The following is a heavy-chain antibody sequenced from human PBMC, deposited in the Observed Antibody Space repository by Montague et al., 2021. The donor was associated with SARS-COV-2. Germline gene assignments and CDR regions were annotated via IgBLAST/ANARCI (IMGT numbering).Heavy chain of an antibody. CDR1: GGSISSYY. D-gene: IGHD3-10*01. J-gene: IGHJ6*02. CDR2: IYYSGST. V-gene: IGHV4-59*01. Sequence: SETLSLTCIVSGGSISSYYWSWIRQPPGKGLEWIGYIYYSGSTNYNPSLKSRVTISVDTSKNQFSLKLSSVTAADTAVYYCAREGSGRGYYYGMDVWGQGTTVTVSS. CDR3: AREGSGRGYYYGMDV.